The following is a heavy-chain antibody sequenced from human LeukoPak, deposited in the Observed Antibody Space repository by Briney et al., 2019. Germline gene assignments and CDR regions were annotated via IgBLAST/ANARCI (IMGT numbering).Heavy chain of an antibody. CDR3: ARNPDSDLYYFDY. CDR2: INSDGTTT. J-gene: IGHJ4*02. V-gene: IGHV3-74*01. CDR1: GFMFGSYW. Sequence: PGGSLRLSCEASGFMFGSYWMHWVRQGPGKAPVWVARINSDGTTTDYADFVKGRFTISRDNAKNSLYLQMNSLRAEDTAVYYCARNPDSDLYYFDYWGQGTLVTVSS. D-gene: IGHD1-14*01.